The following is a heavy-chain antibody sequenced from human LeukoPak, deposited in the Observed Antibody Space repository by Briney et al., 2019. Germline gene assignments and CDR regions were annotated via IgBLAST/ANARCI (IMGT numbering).Heavy chain of an antibody. Sequence: PGGSLRLSCAASGFTFSSYSMNWVRQAPGKGLEWVSSISSSSSYIYYADSVKGRFTISRDNAKNSLYLQINSLRAEDTAVYYCARGYYYDSSGKYYFDYWGQGTLVTVSS. CDR2: ISSSSSYI. CDR3: ARGYYYDSSGKYYFDY. V-gene: IGHV3-21*01. CDR1: GFTFSSYS. J-gene: IGHJ4*02. D-gene: IGHD3-22*01.